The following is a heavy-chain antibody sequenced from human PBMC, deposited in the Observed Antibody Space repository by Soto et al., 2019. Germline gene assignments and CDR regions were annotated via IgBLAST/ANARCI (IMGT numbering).Heavy chain of an antibody. CDR3: ARARYSYGANYGWFDP. Sequence: SETLSVTCAVYGGSFSGDYWSWIRQPPGKGLEWIGEINHSGSTNYNPSLKSRVTISVDTSKNQFSLKLSSVTAADTAVYYCARARYSYGANYGWFDPWGQGTLVTVPS. J-gene: IGHJ5*02. CDR1: GGSFSGDY. CDR2: INHSGST. D-gene: IGHD5-18*01. V-gene: IGHV4-34*01.